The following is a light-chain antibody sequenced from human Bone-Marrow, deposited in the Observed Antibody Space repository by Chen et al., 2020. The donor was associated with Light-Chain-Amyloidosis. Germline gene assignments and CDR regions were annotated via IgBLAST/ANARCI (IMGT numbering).Light chain of an antibody. J-gene: IGLJ3*02. CDR3: QVWDRSSDRPV. CDR1: NIGSTS. V-gene: IGLV3-21*02. Sequence: YVLTQPSSVSVAPGQTATIACGGNNIGSTSVHWYQQTPGQAPLLVVYDDSDRPSGIPERLSGTNSGNTATLTISGVEAGDEADYYCQVWDRSSDRPVFGGGTKLTVL. CDR2: DDS.